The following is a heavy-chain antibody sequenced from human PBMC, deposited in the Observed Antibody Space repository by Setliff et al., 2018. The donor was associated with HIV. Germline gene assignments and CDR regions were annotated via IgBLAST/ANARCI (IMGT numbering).Heavy chain of an antibody. Sequence: SETLSLTCTVSGASISSGGYYWSWIRQHPGKGLEWIGYMSYSGSSYYNPSLKSRLSISVDTSKNLISLRLSSVTAADTAVYYCATSSSWSTFDYWGQGTLVTVSS. D-gene: IGHD6-19*01. V-gene: IGHV4-31*03. J-gene: IGHJ4*02. CDR2: MSYSGSS. CDR3: ATSSSWSTFDY. CDR1: GASISSGGYY.